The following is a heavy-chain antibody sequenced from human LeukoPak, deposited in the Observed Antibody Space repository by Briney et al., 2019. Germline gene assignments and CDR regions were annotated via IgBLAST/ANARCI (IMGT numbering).Heavy chain of an antibody. CDR3: ARVKDYGDPADV. CDR1: GYTFTSYY. J-gene: IGHJ6*02. D-gene: IGHD4-17*01. V-gene: IGHV1-46*01. CDR2: INPSGGST. Sequence: ASAKVSCKPSGYTFTSYYMHWVRQAPRQGLEWMGIINPSGGSTSYAQKFQGRVTMTRNTSTSTVYMELSSLRSEDTAVYYCARVKDYGDPADVWGQGTTVTVSS.